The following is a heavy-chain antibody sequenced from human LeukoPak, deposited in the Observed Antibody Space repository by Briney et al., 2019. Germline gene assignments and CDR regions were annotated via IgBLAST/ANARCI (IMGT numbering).Heavy chain of an antibody. CDR2: VDPEDGET. CDR3: ATVYCGGDCYPAEYFQH. D-gene: IGHD2-21*01. Sequence: ASVKVSCKVSGYTFTDYYMHWMQQAPGKGLEWMGLVDPEDGETIYAEKFQGRDTITADTSTDTAYMELSSLRSEDTAVYYCATVYCGGDCYPAEYFQHWGQGTLVTVSS. J-gene: IGHJ1*01. CDR1: GYTFTDYY. V-gene: IGHV1-69-2*01.